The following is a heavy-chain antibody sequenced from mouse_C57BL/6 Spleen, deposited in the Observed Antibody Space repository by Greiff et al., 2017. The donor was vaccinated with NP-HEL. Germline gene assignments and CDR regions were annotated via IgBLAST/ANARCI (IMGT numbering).Heavy chain of an antibody. Sequence: ASGYTFTSYWMHWVKQRPGQGLEWIGNINPSNGGTNYNEKFKSKATLTVDKSSSTAYMQLSSLTSEDSAVYYCARRIYYDPHYAMDYWGQGTSVTVSS. D-gene: IGHD2-4*01. J-gene: IGHJ4*01. CDR1: GYTFTSYW. CDR2: INPSNGGT. CDR3: ARRIYYDPHYAMDY. V-gene: IGHV1-53*01.